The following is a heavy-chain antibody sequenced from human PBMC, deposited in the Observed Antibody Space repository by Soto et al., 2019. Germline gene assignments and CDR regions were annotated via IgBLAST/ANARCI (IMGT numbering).Heavy chain of an antibody. CDR2: INHSGST. CDR1: GGSFSGYY. D-gene: IGHD3-3*01. Sequence: SLTCAVYGGSFSGYYWSWIRQPPGKGLEWIGEINHSGSTNYNPSLKSRVTISVDTSKNQFSLKLSSVTAADTAVYYCARGGVTYYDFWSGYYEHRPVYNWFDPWGQGTLVTVSS. J-gene: IGHJ5*02. CDR3: ARGGVTYYDFWSGYYEHRPVYNWFDP. V-gene: IGHV4-34*01.